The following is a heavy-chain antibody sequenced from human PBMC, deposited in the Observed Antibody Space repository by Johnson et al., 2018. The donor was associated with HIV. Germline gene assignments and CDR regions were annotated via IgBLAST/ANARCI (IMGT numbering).Heavy chain of an antibody. CDR2: ISYDESNK. D-gene: IGHD3-16*01. CDR3: ASGVDAFDI. V-gene: IGHV3-30*04. Sequence: QVQLVESGGGVVQPGRSLRLSCAASGFTFSNYAIHWVRQAPGKWLEWVAVISYDESNKYYVDSVKGRFTVSRDNSKNTLYLQMNSLRAEDSALYFCASGVDAFDIWGQGTMVTVSS. J-gene: IGHJ3*02. CDR1: GFTFSNYA.